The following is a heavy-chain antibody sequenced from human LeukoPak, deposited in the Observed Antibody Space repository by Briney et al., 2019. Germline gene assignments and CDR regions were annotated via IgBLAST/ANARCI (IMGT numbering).Heavy chain of an antibody. J-gene: IGHJ4*02. V-gene: IGHV4-30-4*01. CDR1: GGSISSGDYY. Sequence: TLSLTCTVSGGSISSGDYYWSWIRQPPGKGLEWIXYIYYSGSTYYNPSLKSRVTISVDTSKNQFSLKLSSVTAADTAVYYCARGLLWFGELFLYFDYWGQGTLVTVSS. CDR3: ARGLLWFGELFLYFDY. CDR2: IYYSGST. D-gene: IGHD3-10*01.